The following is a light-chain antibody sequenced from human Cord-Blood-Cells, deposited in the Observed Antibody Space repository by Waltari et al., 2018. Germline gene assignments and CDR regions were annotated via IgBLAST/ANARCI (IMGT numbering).Light chain of an antibody. CDR2: DVS. CDR3: SSYTSSSTWV. V-gene: IGLV2-14*01. Sequence: QYALTQPASVSGSPGQSITISCTGTSSDVGGYNYVSWYQQHPGKAPKLMIYDVSTRPSGVSNRFSGSKSGNTASLTISGLQAEDEADYYCSSYTSSSTWVFGGGTKLTVL. J-gene: IGLJ3*02. CDR1: SSDVGGYNY.